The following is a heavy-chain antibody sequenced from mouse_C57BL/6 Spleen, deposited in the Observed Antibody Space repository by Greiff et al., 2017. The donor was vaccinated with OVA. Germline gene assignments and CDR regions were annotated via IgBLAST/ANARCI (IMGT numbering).Heavy chain of an antibody. CDR2: IYPGDGDT. V-gene: IGHV1-82*01. CDR3: ARWVYYYGSSYCDY. J-gene: IGHJ2*01. D-gene: IGHD1-1*01. CDR1: GYAFSSSW. Sequence: QVQLQQSGPELVKPGASVKISCKASGYAFSSSWMNWVKQRPGKGLEWIGRIYPGDGDTNYNGKFKGKATLTADKSSSTAYMQLSSLTSEDSAVYFCARWVYYYGSSYCDYWGQGTTLTVSS.